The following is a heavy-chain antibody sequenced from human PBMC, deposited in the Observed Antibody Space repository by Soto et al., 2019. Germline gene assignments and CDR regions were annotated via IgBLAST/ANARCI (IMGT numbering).Heavy chain of an antibody. V-gene: IGHV2-5*02. D-gene: IGHD4-17*01. J-gene: IGHJ4*02. CDR2: IYWDDNE. CDR1: GFSLTTQGVH. Sequence: QITLKESGPTLVKPTQTLTLTFTFSGFSLTTQGVHVGWILQPPGKDLEWLALIYWDDNEVYSPSLKNRVTITKDTSQSQVVLTLATVDPVDTATYYCVYRDFGDYFFQFWGQGILVNVSS. CDR3: VYRDFGDYFFQF.